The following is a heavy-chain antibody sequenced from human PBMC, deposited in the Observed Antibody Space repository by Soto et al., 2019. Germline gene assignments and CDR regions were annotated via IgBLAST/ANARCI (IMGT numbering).Heavy chain of an antibody. Sequence: GGSLRLSCAASGFTFSSYWMTWVRQAPGKGLEWVANIKHDGSDKYYVDSVKGRFTISRDNAKKSLYLQMNSLRAEDTAVYYCARGVNAFDYWGQGTLVTVSS. CDR2: IKHDGSDK. J-gene: IGHJ4*02. V-gene: IGHV3-7*04. D-gene: IGHD1-1*01. CDR1: GFTFSSYW. CDR3: ARGVNAFDY.